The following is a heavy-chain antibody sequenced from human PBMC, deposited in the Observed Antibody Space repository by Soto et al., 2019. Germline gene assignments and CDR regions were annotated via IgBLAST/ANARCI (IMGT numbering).Heavy chain of an antibody. Sequence: KASETLSLTCAGYGGSFSGYFWSWIRQPPGKGLEWIGEINHSGYTNYNPSLKSRVTISVDTSRSQFSLKLSSVTAADTAVYYCVRTGMDVWGQGTTVTVSS. CDR1: GGSFSGYF. V-gene: IGHV4-34*01. J-gene: IGHJ6*02. CDR3: VRTGMDV. CDR2: INHSGYT.